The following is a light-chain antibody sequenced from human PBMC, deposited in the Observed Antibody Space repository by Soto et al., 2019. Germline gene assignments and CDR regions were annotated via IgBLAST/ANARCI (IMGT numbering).Light chain of an antibody. CDR3: SSYTSSSTVL. CDR2: DVS. CDR1: SSDVGGHNF. J-gene: IGLJ2*01. Sequence: QSALTQPASVSGSPGQSITISCTGTSSDVGGHNFVSWYQQHPDKAPKLMIFDVSSRPSGISNRFSGSKSGNTASLTISGLQAEDEADYYCSSYTSSSTVLFGGGTQLTVL. V-gene: IGLV2-14*01.